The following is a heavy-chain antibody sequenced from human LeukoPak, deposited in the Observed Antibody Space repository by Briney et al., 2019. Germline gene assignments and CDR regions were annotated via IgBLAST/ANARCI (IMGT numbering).Heavy chain of an antibody. D-gene: IGHD2-2*01. V-gene: IGHV1-69*13. CDR1: GGTLSGFA. Sequence: SVKVSCKVSGGTLSGFAISWARQAPGQGLEWMGGIIPMYTTANYAQKFQGRVTITADESTNTAYMELSSLRSEDTAVYYCASRWTLGYCSSNTCGHNYYNGMDVWGKGTTVTVSP. CDR2: IIPMYTTA. J-gene: IGHJ6*04. CDR3: ASRWTLGYCSSNTCGHNYYNGMDV.